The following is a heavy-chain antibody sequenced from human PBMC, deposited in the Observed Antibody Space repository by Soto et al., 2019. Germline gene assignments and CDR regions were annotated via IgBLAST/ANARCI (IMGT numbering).Heavy chain of an antibody. J-gene: IGHJ4*02. D-gene: IGHD4-17*01. CDR2: IWYDGSNK. CDR1: GFTFSSYG. V-gene: IGHV3-33*01. CDR3: ARGTVHVGD. Sequence: QVQLVESGGGVVQPGRSLRLSCAASGFTFSSYGMHWVRQAPGKGLEWVAVIWYDGSNKYYADSVKGRFTISRDNSKNSLSLQMTSLRAEDTAVYYCARGTVHVGDWCQGTLVTVSS.